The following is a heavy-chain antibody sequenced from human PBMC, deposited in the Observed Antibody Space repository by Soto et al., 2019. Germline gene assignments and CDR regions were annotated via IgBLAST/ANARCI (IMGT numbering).Heavy chain of an antibody. CDR2: IYYSGST. D-gene: IGHD3-16*01. J-gene: IGHJ4*02. CDR1: GGSISSSSYY. V-gene: IGHV4-39*01. Sequence: SETLSLTCTVSGGSISSSSYYWGWIRQPPGKGLEWIGSIYYSGSTYYNPSLKSRVTISVDTSKNQFSLKLSSVTAADTAVYYCASSLRLGEFQYYFDYWGQGTLVTVSS. CDR3: ASSLRLGEFQYYFDY.